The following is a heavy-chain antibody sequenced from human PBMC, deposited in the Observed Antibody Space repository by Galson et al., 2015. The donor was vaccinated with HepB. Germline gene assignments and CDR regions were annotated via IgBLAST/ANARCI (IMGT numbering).Heavy chain of an antibody. CDR3: ARHVQNGYNYLPGDY. V-gene: IGHV5-10-1*01. J-gene: IGHJ4*02. Sequence: SGAEVKKPGESLRISCKGSGSSFISHWISWVRQMPGKGLEWMGRIDPSDSYTTYSPSFQGPVPFSADKSITTAYLQWSSLQASDTAMYYCARHVQNGYNYLPGDYWGQGTLVTVSS. CDR2: IDPSDSYT. CDR1: GSSFISHW. D-gene: IGHD5-24*01.